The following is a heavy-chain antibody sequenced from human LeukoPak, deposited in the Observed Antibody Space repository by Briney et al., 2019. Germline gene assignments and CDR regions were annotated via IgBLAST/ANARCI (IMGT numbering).Heavy chain of an antibody. CDR2: ISSSGSTI. CDR3: ARDPIVGAAPRQGLDY. CDR1: GFTFSDYY. J-gene: IGHJ4*02. Sequence: GGSLRLSCAASGFTFSDYYMSWIRQAPGKGLEWVSYISSSGSTIYYADSVKGRFTISRDNAKNSLYLQMNSLRAEDTAVYYCARDPIVGAAPRQGLDYWGQGTLVTVSS. D-gene: IGHD1-26*01. V-gene: IGHV3-11*01.